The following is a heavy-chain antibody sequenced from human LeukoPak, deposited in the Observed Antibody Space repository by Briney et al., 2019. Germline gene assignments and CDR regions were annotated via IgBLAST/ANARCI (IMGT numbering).Heavy chain of an antibody. J-gene: IGHJ6*02. Sequence: GGSLRLSCAASGFTFSSYGMHWVRQAPGKGLEWVAVISYDGSNKYYADSVKGRFTISRDNSKNTLYLQMNSLKAEDTAVYYCAKGTRDYYYYGMDVWGQGTTVTVSS. CDR2: ISYDGSNK. V-gene: IGHV3-30*18. CDR1: GFTFSSYG. CDR3: AKGTRDYYYYGMDV.